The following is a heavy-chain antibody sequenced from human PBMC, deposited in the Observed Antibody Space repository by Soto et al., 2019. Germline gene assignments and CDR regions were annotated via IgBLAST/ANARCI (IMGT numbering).Heavy chain of an antibody. V-gene: IGHV1-69*12. D-gene: IGHD5-12*01. J-gene: IGHJ4*02. Sequence: QVQLVQSGAEVKKPGSSVKVSCKASGGTFSIYAVSWVRQAPGQGLEWMGGIIPIIGTRNYAQRFQGRITITGDESTSTAYMELSSLKSEDTAVYYCARDLGSGYDPGDYWGQGTLFTVSS. CDR2: IIPIIGTR. CDR1: GGTFSIYA. CDR3: ARDLGSGYDPGDY.